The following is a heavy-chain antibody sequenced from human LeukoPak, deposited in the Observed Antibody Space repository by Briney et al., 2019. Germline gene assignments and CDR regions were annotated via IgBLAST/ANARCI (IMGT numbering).Heavy chain of an antibody. J-gene: IGHJ5*02. V-gene: IGHV1-69*13. D-gene: IGHD3-3*01. Sequence: SVKVSCKASGGTFSSYAISWVRQAPGQGLEWMGGIIPIFGTANYAQKFQGRVTITADESTSTAYMELSSLRSEDTAVYYCARDVISTYYDFWGGSYNWFDPWGQGTLVTVSS. CDR1: GGTFSSYA. CDR2: IIPIFGTA. CDR3: ARDVISTYYDFWGGSYNWFDP.